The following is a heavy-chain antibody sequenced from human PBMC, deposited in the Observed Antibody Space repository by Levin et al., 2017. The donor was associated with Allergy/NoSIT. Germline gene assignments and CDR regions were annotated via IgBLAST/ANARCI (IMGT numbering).Heavy chain of an antibody. Sequence: SETLSLTCTVSGGSISSSSYFWGWIRQPPGKGLEWIGSIYYSGTTYYNPSLKSRVTISVDTSKNQFSLKLSSVTAADTAVYYCARLDSLSDHDCWGQGTLVTVSS. CDR3: ARLDSLSDHDC. D-gene: IGHD3-16*02. J-gene: IGHJ4*02. CDR1: GGSISSSSYF. V-gene: IGHV4-39*01. CDR2: IYYSGTT.